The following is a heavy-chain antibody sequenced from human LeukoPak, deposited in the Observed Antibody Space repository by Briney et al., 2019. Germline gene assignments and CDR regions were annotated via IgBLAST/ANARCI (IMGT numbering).Heavy chain of an antibody. CDR3: ASRVGALEY. V-gene: IGHV3-33*01. CDR1: GFIYSHYG. J-gene: IGHJ4*02. Sequence: GRSLRLSCAASGFIYSHYGMHWVRQAPGKGLEWVAVIWRDGSNRFYAGSVKGRFTISRENSQNTLFLQMNSLRAEDTAVYYCASRVGALEYWGQGTLVTVSS. D-gene: IGHD1-26*01. CDR2: IWRDGSNR.